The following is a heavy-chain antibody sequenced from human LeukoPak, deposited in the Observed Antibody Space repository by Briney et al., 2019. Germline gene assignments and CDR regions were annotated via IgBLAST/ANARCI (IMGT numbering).Heavy chain of an antibody. V-gene: IGHV3-21*01. D-gene: IGHD6-19*01. Sequence: GGSLRLSCAASGFTFSSYSMNWVRQAPGKGLEWVSSISSSSSYIYYADSVKGRFTISRDNSKNTLYLQMNSLRAEDTAVYYCAKAGYSSGSDAFDIWGQGTMVTVSS. CDR3: AKAGYSSGSDAFDI. CDR2: ISSSSSYI. J-gene: IGHJ3*02. CDR1: GFTFSSYS.